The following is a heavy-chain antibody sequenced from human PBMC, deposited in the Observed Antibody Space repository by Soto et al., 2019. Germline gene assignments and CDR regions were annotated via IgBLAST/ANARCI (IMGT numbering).Heavy chain of an antibody. V-gene: IGHV4-34*01. CDR2: INHSGST. D-gene: IGHD4-17*01. CDR1: GGSFSGYY. Sequence: TSETLSLTCAVYGGSFSGYYWSWIRQPPGKGLEWIGEINHSGSTNYNPSLKSRVTISVDTSKNQFSLKLSSVTAADTAVYYCARVNYGGNSSVDYWGQGTLVTVPQ. CDR3: ARVNYGGNSSVDY. J-gene: IGHJ4*02.